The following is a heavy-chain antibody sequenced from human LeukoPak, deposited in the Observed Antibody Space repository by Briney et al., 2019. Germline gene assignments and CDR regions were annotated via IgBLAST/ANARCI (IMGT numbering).Heavy chain of an antibody. D-gene: IGHD5-18*01. V-gene: IGHV4-34*01. Sequence: SETLSLTCAVCGGSFSGYYWSWIRQPPGKGLEWIGEINHSGSTNYNPSLKSRVTISVDTSKNQFSLKLSSVTAADTAVYYCARGGERGYSYGFDYWGQGTLVTVSS. CDR3: ARGGERGYSYGFDY. J-gene: IGHJ4*02. CDR1: GGSFSGYY. CDR2: INHSGST.